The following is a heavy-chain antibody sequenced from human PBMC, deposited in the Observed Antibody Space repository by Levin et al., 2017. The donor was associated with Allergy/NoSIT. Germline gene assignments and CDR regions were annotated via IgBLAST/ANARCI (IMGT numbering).Heavy chain of an antibody. J-gene: IGHJ4*02. V-gene: IGHV6-1*01. CDR1: GDSISSNSVA. D-gene: IGHD1-14*01. Sequence: SQTLSLTCAISGDSISSNSVAWNWIRQSPSRGLEWLGRTHYKSTWYNDYAVSVKGRLTIIPDTSKNQISLLLNSVTPEDTAAYYCAREGDHGKFVGLLGPLDYWGQGSLITVSS. CDR3: AREGDHGKFVGLLGPLDY. CDR2: THYKSTWYN.